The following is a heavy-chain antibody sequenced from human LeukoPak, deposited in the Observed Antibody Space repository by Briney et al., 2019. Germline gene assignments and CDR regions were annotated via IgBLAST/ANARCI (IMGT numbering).Heavy chain of an antibody. D-gene: IGHD5-12*01. Sequence: GGSLRLSCAASGFSFSSFWMTWVRQAPGKGLEWVANIKQDGSEKYYMDSVKGRFTISRDNAKNSLYLQMNSLRAEDTAVYYCTRDWATGDYWGQGTLVTVSS. J-gene: IGHJ4*02. CDR1: GFSFSSFW. CDR2: IKQDGSEK. V-gene: IGHV3-7*05. CDR3: TRDWATGDY.